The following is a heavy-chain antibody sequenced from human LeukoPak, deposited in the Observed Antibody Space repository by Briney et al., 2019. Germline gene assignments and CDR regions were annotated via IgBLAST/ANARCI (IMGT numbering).Heavy chain of an antibody. J-gene: IGHJ4*02. CDR2: INSDGSST. V-gene: IGHV3-74*01. CDR3: ATRVVFDWLLFDY. CDR1: GFTFSSYE. D-gene: IGHD3-9*01. Sequence: GGSLRLSCAASGFTFSSYEMNWVRQAPGKGLVWVSRINSDGSSTSYADSVKGRFTISRDNAKNTLYLQMNSLRAEDTAVYYCATRVVFDWLLFDYWGQGTLVTVSS.